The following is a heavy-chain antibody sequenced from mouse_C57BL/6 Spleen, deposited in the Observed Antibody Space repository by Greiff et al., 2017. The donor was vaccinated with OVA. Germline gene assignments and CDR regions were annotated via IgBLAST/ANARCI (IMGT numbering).Heavy chain of an antibody. V-gene: IGHV1-19*01. D-gene: IGHD2-3*01. CDR1: GYKFTDYY. CDR2: INPYNGGT. J-gene: IGHJ4*01. Sequence: VQLQQSGPVLVKPGASVKMSCKASGYKFTDYYMNWVKQSHGKSLEWIGVINPYNGGTSYNQKFKGKATLTVDKSSSTAYMELNSLTSEDSAVYYCARDGNGYSYAMDYWGQGTSVTVSS. CDR3: ARDGNGYSYAMDY.